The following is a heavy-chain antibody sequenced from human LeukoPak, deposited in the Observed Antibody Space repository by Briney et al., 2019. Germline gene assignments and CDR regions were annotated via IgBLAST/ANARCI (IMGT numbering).Heavy chain of an antibody. J-gene: IGHJ4*02. CDR3: AKVIMIVRDINDLDS. Sequence: PGGSLRLSCAASGFTFSNYAINWVRQAPGKGLEWVSGISANGGGTYYADSVKGRFTISRDNSKNTLYLQMNSLGAEDTAVYYCAKVIMIVRDINDLDSWGQGTLVTVSS. V-gene: IGHV3-23*01. CDR1: GFTFSNYA. D-gene: IGHD3-10*01. CDR2: ISANGGGT.